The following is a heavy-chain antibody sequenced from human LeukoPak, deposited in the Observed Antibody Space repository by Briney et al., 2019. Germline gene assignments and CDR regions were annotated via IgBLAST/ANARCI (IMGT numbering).Heavy chain of an antibody. CDR1: GGSFSGYY. D-gene: IGHD3-16*01. CDR2: INHSGST. V-gene: IGHV4-34*01. J-gene: IGHJ6*03. CDR3: AGGSYNYYYYYMDV. Sequence: SETLSLTCAVYGGSFSGYYWSWIRQPPGKGLEWIGEINHSGSTNYNPSLKSRVTISVDTSKNQFSLKLCSVTAADTAVYYCAGGSYNYYYYYMDVWGKGTTVTVSS.